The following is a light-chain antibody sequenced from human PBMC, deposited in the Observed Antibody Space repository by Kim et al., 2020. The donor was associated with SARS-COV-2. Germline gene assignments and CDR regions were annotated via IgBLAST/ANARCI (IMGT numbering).Light chain of an antibody. CDR1: QSVDIY. J-gene: IGKJ5*01. Sequence: SPGERATLSCRASQSVDIYLACYQQQPGQAPRLLIYDTSNRATGIPARFSGSGSGTDFTLTISSLEPEDFAVYYCQQRKHWPPITFGQGTRLEIK. CDR3: QQRKHWPPIT. V-gene: IGKV3-11*01. CDR2: DTS.